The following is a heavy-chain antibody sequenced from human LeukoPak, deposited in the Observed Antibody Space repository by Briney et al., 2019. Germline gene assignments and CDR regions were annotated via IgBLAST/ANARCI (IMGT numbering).Heavy chain of an antibody. CDR3: ASIRGGGYLAAFDF. CDR2: FDPEDGET. CDR1: GYTLTELS. Sequence: ASVKVSCKVSGYTLTELSMHWVRQTPGKGLEWVGGFDPEDGETIYAQEFQGRVTMTEDTSTDTAYMDLSGLRSEDTAVYYCASIRGGGYLAAFDFWGQGTMVTVSS. D-gene: IGHD1-26*01. J-gene: IGHJ3*01. V-gene: IGHV1-24*01.